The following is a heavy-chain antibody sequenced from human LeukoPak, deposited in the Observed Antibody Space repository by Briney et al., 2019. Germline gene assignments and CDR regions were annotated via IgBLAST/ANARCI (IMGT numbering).Heavy chain of an antibody. J-gene: IGHJ5*02. Sequence: GASVKVSCKASGYTFTSYAMNWVRQAPGQGLEWMGWINTNTGNPTYAQGFTGRFVFSLDTSVSTAYLQISSLKAEDTAVYYCARGSWTVYCGGDCSLNWFDPWGQGTLVTVSS. D-gene: IGHD2-21*02. CDR2: INTNTGNP. CDR1: GYTFTSYA. CDR3: ARGSWTVYCGGDCSLNWFDP. V-gene: IGHV7-4-1*02.